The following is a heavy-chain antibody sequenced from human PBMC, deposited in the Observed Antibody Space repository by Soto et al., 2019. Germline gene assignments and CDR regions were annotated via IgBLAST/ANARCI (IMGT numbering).Heavy chain of an antibody. Sequence: SETLSLTCAVYGGSFSGYYWSWIRQPPGKGLGWIGEINHSGSTNYNPSLKSRVTISVDTSKNQFSLKLSSVTAADTAVYYCARGVAAVYDYWGQGTLVTVSS. D-gene: IGHD2-15*01. J-gene: IGHJ4*02. CDR3: ARGVAAVYDY. V-gene: IGHV4-34*01. CDR2: INHSGST. CDR1: GGSFSGYY.